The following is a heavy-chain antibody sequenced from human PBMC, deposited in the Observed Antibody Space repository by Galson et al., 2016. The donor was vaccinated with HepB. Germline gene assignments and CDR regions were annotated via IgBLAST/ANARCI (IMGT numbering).Heavy chain of an antibody. J-gene: IGHJ6*02. D-gene: IGHD2-8*01. CDR2: FYSTEST. V-gene: IGHV4-4*07. CDR3: ARDGVWMGSMDV. CDR1: GGSIRGYF. Sequence: SETLSLTCTVSGGSIRGYFWSWIRQPAGKGLEWIGRFYSTESTGHFSSLGSRVTMSEDTSKNQFFLTLNSVTAADTAIYCCARDGVWMGSMDVWGQGTTVTVSS.